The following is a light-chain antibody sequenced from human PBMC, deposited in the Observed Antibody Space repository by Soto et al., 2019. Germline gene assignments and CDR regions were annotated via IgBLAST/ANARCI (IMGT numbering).Light chain of an antibody. CDR2: AAS. CDR1: QNVGRY. CDR3: QQRSDWPPYT. V-gene: IGKV3-11*01. J-gene: IGKJ2*01. Sequence: EVVLTQSPATLSLSPGERATLSCRASQNVGRYLAWFQQRPGQAPRLLIYAASTRAAGIPVRFSGIGSGTDFTLTITNLEPEDFALYFCQQRSDWPPYTFGQGTKLELK.